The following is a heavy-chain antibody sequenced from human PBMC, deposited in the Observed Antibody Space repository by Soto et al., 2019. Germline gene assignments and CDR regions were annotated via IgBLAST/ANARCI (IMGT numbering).Heavy chain of an antibody. CDR3: ARFLRSVLDAFDI. J-gene: IGHJ3*02. V-gene: IGHV4-39*07. Sequence: PSETLSLTCTVSGGSNSSSSYYWGWIRQPPGKGLEWIGSIYYSGSTYYNPSLKSRVTISVDTSKNQFSLKLSSVTAADTAVYYCARFLRSVLDAFDIWGQGTMVTVSS. CDR2: IYYSGST. CDR1: GGSNSSSSYY. D-gene: IGHD3-3*01.